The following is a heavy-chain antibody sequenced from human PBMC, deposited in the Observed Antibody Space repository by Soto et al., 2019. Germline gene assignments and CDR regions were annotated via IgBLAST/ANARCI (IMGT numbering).Heavy chain of an antibody. CDR3: ARRWGTYFDF. J-gene: IGHJ4*02. CDR2: MYYSGST. CDR1: GGSISSYY. D-gene: IGHD7-27*01. Sequence: QVQLQESGPGLVKPSETLSLTCTVSGGSISSYYWSWIRQPPGKGLEWIGYMYYSGSTDYDPSLMSRVTISVDTSKNQFSLKLSSVTAADTAVYYCARRWGTYFDFWGQGTLVTVSS. V-gene: IGHV4-59*01.